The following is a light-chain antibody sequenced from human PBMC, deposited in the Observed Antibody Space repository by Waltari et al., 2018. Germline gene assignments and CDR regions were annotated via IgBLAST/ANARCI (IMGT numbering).Light chain of an antibody. CDR2: AAS. CDR3: QQAKNFPYT. J-gene: IGKJ2*01. Sequence: DIQMTQSPSSVSASVGDRVIITCRASQGIGTYLAWYQQKPGGGPKNLIYAASSLQRGVPLRFSGSGSGTDFTLTITGLQPEDVATYYCQQAKNFPYTFGQGTKLEI. V-gene: IGKV1-12*01. CDR1: QGIGTY.